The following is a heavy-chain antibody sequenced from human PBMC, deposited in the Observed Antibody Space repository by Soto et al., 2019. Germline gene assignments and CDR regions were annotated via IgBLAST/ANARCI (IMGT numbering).Heavy chain of an antibody. CDR1: GYTLTELS. J-gene: IGHJ6*02. CDR3: ATVIVGARYNYYYGMDV. Sequence: ASVKISCKVSGYTLTELSMHWVRQAPGKGLEWMGGFDPEDGETIYAQKFQGRVTMTEDTSTDTAYMELSSLRSEDTAVYYCATVIVGARYNYYYGMDVWGQGTTVTVSS. V-gene: IGHV1-24*01. CDR2: FDPEDGET. D-gene: IGHD1-26*01.